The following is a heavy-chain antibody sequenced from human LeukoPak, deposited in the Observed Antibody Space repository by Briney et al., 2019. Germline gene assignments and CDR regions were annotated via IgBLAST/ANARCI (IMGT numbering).Heavy chain of an antibody. V-gene: IGHV3-7*01. CDR1: GFTFSSYW. CDR2: IKQDGSEK. Sequence: PGGSLRLSCAASGFTFSSYWMSWVRQAPGKGLEWVANIKQDGSEKYYVDSVKGRFTISRDNAKNSLYLQMNSLRAEDTAVYYCARDYRAAAGTGAFDIWGQGTMVTVSS. CDR3: ARDYRAAAGTGAFDI. J-gene: IGHJ3*02. D-gene: IGHD6-13*01.